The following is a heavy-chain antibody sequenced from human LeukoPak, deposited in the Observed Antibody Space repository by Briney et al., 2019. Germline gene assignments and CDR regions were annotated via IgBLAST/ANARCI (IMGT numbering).Heavy chain of an antibody. D-gene: IGHD3-22*01. V-gene: IGHV3-30-3*01. CDR3: ARGLGYDSSALLGGAFDI. CDR1: GFTFSSYA. J-gene: IGHJ3*02. CDR2: ISYDGSNK. Sequence: GGSLRLSCAASGFTFSSYAMHWVRQAPGKGLEWVAVISYDGSNKYYADSVKGRFTISRDNSKNTLYLQMNSLRAEDTAVYYCARGLGYDSSALLGGAFDIWAKGRWSPSLQ.